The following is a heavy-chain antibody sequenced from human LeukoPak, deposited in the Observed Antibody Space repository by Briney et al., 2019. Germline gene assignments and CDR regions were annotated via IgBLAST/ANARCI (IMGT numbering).Heavy chain of an antibody. CDR3: AKDRRLRVTQWDAFDY. D-gene: IGHD1-26*01. CDR1: GFTFSSYA. V-gene: IGHV3-23*01. Sequence: PGGSLRLSCAASGFTFSSYAMSWVRQAPGKGLEWVSGISGGGGSTYYADSVKGRFTISRDDSKNTLYLQVNSLRAEDTAVYYCAKDRRLRVTQWDAFDYWGQGTLVTVSS. J-gene: IGHJ4*02. CDR2: ISGGGGST.